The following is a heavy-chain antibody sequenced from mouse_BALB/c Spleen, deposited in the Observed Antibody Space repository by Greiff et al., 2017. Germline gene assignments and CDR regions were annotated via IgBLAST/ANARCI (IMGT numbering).Heavy chain of an antibody. V-gene: IGHV1-82*01. CDR3: ARHYYGYYAMDY. Sequence: QVQLQQSGPELVKPGASVKISCKASGYAFSSSWMNWVKQRPGQGLEWIGRIYPGDGDTNYNGKFKGKATLTADKSSSTAYMQLSSLTSVDSAVYFCARHYYGYYAMDYWGQGTSVTVSS. D-gene: IGHD1-2*01. CDR2: IYPGDGDT. J-gene: IGHJ4*01. CDR1: GYAFSSSW.